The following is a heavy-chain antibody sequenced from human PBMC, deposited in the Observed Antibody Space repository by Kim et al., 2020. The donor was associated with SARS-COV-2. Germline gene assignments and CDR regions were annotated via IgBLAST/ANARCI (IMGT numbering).Heavy chain of an antibody. CDR3: ARVLGEIVVVPAAISWVMDV. Sequence: SETLSLTCAVYGGSFSGYYWSWIRQPPGKGLEWIGEINHSGSTNYNPSLKSRVTISVDTSKNQFSLKLSSVTAADTAVYYCARVLGEIVVVPAAISWVMDVWGQGTTVTVSS. V-gene: IGHV4-34*01. D-gene: IGHD2-2*02. J-gene: IGHJ6*02. CDR1: GGSFSGYY. CDR2: INHSGST.